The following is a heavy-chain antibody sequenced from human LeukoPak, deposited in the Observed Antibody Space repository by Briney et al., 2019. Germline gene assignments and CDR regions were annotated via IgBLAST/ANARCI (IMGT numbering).Heavy chain of an antibody. D-gene: IGHD3-16*01. CDR3: AREIWDTFKD. CDR1: GFTFSSYA. J-gene: IGHJ4*02. CDR2: ISYDGSSK. V-gene: IGHV3-30-3*01. Sequence: GGSLRLSCAASGFTFSSYAMYWARQAPGKGLEWVTFISYDGSSKYYADSVKGRFTISRDNSKNTLFLQMNSLRDEDTAVYYCAREIWDTFKDWGQGTLVTVSS.